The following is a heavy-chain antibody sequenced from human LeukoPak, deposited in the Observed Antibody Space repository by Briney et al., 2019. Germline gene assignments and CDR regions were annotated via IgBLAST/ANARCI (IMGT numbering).Heavy chain of an antibody. CDR3: ARERGYFDY. Sequence: GGSLRLSCAASGFTCGSYWMSWVRQAPGKGLEWVANIKQDGSEKYYVDSVKGRFTISRDNAKNSLYLQMNSLRAEDTAVCYCARERGYFDYWGQGTLVTVSS. CDR2: IKQDGSEK. V-gene: IGHV3-7*01. J-gene: IGHJ4*02. CDR1: GFTCGSYW. D-gene: IGHD3-10*01.